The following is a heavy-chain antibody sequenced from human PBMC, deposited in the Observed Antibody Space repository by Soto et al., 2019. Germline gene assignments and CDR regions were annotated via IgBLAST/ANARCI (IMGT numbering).Heavy chain of an antibody. CDR2: IYYSGST. J-gene: IGHJ4*02. V-gene: IGHV4-39*01. CDR1: GGSISSSSYY. CDR3: ARHRGGPYGDYGTPFDY. D-gene: IGHD4-17*01. Sequence: SETLSLTCTVSGGSISSSSYYWGWIRQPPGKGLEWIGSIYYSGSTYYNPSLKSRVTISVDTSKNQFSLKLSSVTAADTAVYYCARHRGGPYGDYGTPFDYWGQGTLVTVSS.